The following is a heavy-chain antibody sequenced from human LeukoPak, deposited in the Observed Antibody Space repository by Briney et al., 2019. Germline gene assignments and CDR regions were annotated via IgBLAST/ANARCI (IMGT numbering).Heavy chain of an antibody. CDR2: IYTSGST. J-gene: IGHJ5*02. D-gene: IGHD3-10*01. V-gene: IGHV4-4*07. CDR1: GGSISSYY. Sequence: ASETLSLTCTVSGGSISSYYWSWIRQPAGKGLEWIGRIYTSGSTNYNPALQSRLSISIDTSKNQFSLKLMSVTAADTAVYYCARDSGTTGEVKFDPWGQGTLVTVSS. CDR3: ARDSGTTGEVKFDP.